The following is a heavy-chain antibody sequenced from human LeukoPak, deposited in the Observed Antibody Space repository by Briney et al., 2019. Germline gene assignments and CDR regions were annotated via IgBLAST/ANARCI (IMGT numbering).Heavy chain of an antibody. J-gene: IGHJ5*02. CDR3: ARDGSADHIVAVPLGFDP. CDR1: GGTFSSYA. V-gene: IGHV1-69*01. CDR2: IIPIFGTA. Sequence: GASVKVSCKASGGTFSSYAISWVRQAPGQGLEWMGGIIPIFGTANYAQKFQGRVTITADESTSTAYMELSSLRSEDTAVYYCARDGSADHIVAVPLGFDPWGQGTLVTVSS. D-gene: IGHD2-2*01.